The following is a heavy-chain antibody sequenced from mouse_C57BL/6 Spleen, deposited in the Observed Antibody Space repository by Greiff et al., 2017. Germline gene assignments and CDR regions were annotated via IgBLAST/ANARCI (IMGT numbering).Heavy chain of an antibody. D-gene: IGHD2-13*01. CDR2: IDPETGGT. V-gene: IGHV1-15*01. CDR1: GYTFTDYE. CDR3: TGALYDGAGLDY. J-gene: IGHJ4*01. Sequence: QVQLQQSGAELVRPGASVTLSCKASGYTFTDYEMHWVKQTPVHGLEWIGAIDPETGGTAYNQKFKGKARLTADKSSSTAYMELRSLTSEDSAVYYCTGALYDGAGLDYWGQGTSVTVS.